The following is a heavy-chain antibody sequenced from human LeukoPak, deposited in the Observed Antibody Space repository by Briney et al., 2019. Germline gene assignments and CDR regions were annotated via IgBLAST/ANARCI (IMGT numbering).Heavy chain of an antibody. Sequence: VKVSCKASGSPFTSYGISWVRQAPGQGLEWMGWISAYNGNTNYAQKLQGGVTMTTDTSTSTAYMELRSLRSDDTAVYYCARVLRYFDVPPPLAMPHFDPWGQGTLVTVSS. CDR2: ISAYNGNT. D-gene: IGHD3-9*01. CDR1: GSPFTSYG. V-gene: IGHV1-18*01. J-gene: IGHJ5*02. CDR3: ARVLRYFDVPPPLAMPHFDP.